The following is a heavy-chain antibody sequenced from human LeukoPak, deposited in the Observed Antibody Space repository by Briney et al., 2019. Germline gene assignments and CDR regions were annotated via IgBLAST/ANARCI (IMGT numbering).Heavy chain of an antibody. V-gene: IGHV3-23*01. Sequence: PGGSLRLSRAASGFTFSSYAMSWVRQAPGKGLEWVSAISGSGGSTYYADSVKGRFTISRDNSKNTLYLQMNSLRAEDTAVYYCARDHPVDTAMVTRVYYFDYWGQGTLVTVSS. CDR1: GFTFSSYA. CDR3: ARDHPVDTAMVTRVYYFDY. J-gene: IGHJ4*02. D-gene: IGHD5-18*01. CDR2: ISGSGGST.